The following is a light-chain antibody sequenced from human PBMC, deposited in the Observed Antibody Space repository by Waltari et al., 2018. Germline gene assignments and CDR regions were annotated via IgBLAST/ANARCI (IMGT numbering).Light chain of an antibody. CDR3: QQRSNWPPMYT. J-gene: IGKJ2*01. Sequence: EIVLTQSPATLSLSPGARVTIPSRASQSVSSYLAWYQQKPGQAPRLLIYGASNRATGIPARFSGSGSGTDFTLTISSLEPEDFAVYYCQQRSNWPPMYTFGQGTKLEIK. V-gene: IGKV3-11*01. CDR1: QSVSSY. CDR2: GAS.